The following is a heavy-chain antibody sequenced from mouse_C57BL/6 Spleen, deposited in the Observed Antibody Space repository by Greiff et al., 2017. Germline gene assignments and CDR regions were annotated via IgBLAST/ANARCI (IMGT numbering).Heavy chain of an antibody. CDR2: IHPNSGST. CDR3: AREKDSNPYYYAMDY. J-gene: IGHJ4*01. V-gene: IGHV1-64*01. Sequence: QVQLQQPGAELVKPGASVKLSCKASGYTFTSYWMHWVKQRPGQGLEWIGMIHPNSGSTNYNEKFKSKATLTVDKSSSTAYMQLSSLTSEDSAVXYCAREKDSNPYYYAMDYWGQGTSVTVSS. D-gene: IGHD2-5*01. CDR1: GYTFTSYW.